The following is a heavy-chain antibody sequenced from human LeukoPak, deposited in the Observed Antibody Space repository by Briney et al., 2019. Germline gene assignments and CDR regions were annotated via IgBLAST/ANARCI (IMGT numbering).Heavy chain of an antibody. D-gene: IGHD3-22*01. V-gene: IGHV1-18*01. CDR3: ARDMEMFAYYYDSSGYPFDY. J-gene: IGHJ4*02. CDR2: ISAYNGNT. Sequence: ASVKVSCKASGYTFTSYGISWVRQAPGQGLEWMGWISAYNGNTNCAQKLQGRVTMTTVTSTSTAYMELRSLRSDDTAAYYCARDMEMFAYYYDSSGYPFDYWGQGTLVTVSS. CDR1: GYTFTSYG.